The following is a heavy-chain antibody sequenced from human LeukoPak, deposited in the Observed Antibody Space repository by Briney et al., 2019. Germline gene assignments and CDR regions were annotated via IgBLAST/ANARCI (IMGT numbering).Heavy chain of an antibody. D-gene: IGHD3-10*01. CDR3: AKEMGMYHFEGRNYFGYYFDY. CDR2: IGGSGDSI. J-gene: IGHJ4*02. V-gene: IGHV3-23*01. Sequence: RGGSLRLSCAASGFTVSSNYMSWVRQAPGKGLEWVSGIGGSGDSIYYADSVKGRFTISRDNSKNTLYLQMNSLRAEDTAVYYCAKEMGMYHFEGRNYFGYYFDYWGQGALVTVSS. CDR1: GFTVSSNY.